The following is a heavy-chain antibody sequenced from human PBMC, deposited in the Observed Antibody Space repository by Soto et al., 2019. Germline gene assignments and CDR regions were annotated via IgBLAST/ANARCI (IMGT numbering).Heavy chain of an antibody. J-gene: IGHJ4*02. V-gene: IGHV2-5*02. CDR2: IYWDDDK. D-gene: IGHD6-19*01. Sequence: SGPTLVNPTQTLTLTCTFSGFSLSTSGVGVGWIRQPPGKALEWLVFIYWDDDKRYSPSLRSRLAITKDTSKNQVVLTMTNVDPMDTATYFCAHRRTGVSQWCYGDFDYWGQGTLVTVSS. CDR1: GFSLSTSGVG. CDR3: AHRRTGVSQWCYGDFDY.